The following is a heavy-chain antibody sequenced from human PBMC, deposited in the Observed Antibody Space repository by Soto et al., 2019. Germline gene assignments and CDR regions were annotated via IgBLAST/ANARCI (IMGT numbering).Heavy chain of an antibody. V-gene: IGHV3-23*01. CDR3: AKIAGRSYSSY. CDR2: ISADGGAR. Sequence: GGSLRLSCAASGFTFNTYAMSWARQAPGKGLEWVAAISADGGARYHADSVKGRFTISRDNSRNTLYLQMNSLRAEDTAVYYCAKIAGRSYSSYWGQGTLVTVSS. CDR1: GFTFNTYA. D-gene: IGHD2-15*01. J-gene: IGHJ4*02.